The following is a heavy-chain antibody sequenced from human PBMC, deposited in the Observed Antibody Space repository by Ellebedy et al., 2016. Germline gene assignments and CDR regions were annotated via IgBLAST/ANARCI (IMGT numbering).Heavy chain of an antibody. D-gene: IGHD4-23*01. V-gene: IGHV4-30-4*01. J-gene: IGHJ3*02. CDR1: GESLSGYY. CDR2: IYYSGST. CDR3: ARSTVDDAFDI. Sequence: SETLSLTCAVYGESLSGYYWSWIRQPPGKGLEWIGYIYYSGSTYYNPSLKSRVTISVDTSKNQFSLKLRSVTAADTAVYYCARSTVDDAFDIWGQGTMVTVSS.